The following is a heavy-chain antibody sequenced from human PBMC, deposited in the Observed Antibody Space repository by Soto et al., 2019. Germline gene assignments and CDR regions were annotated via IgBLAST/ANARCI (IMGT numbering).Heavy chain of an antibody. CDR1: GGTFSSYA. CDR3: ASDSISPTPQFRIAAAGPFDY. CDR2: IIPIFGTA. D-gene: IGHD6-13*01. V-gene: IGHV1-69*13. Sequence: GASVKVSCKASGGTFSSYAISWVRQAPGQGLEWMGGIIPIFGTANYAQKFQGRVTITADESTSTAYMELSSLRSEDTAVYYCASDSISPTPQFRIAAAGPFDYWGQGTQVTVSS. J-gene: IGHJ4*02.